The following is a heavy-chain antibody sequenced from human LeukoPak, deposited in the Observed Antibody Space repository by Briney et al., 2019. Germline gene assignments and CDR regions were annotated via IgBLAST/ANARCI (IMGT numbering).Heavy chain of an antibody. D-gene: IGHD2-15*01. Sequence: KPSETLSLTCTVSGDSINRYIWTWIRQPAGRGLEWIGRIYDSGTTNYRPSLKSRVSMSVETPKNQFSLRLSSVTAADTAVYYCARQSDSGGYFEYWGQGIRVTVSS. J-gene: IGHJ4*01. CDR3: ARQSDSGGYFEY. CDR2: IYDSGTT. V-gene: IGHV4-4*07. CDR1: GDSINRYI.